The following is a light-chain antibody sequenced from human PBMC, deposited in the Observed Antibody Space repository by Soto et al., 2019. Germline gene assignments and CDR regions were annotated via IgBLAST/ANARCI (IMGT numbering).Light chain of an antibody. CDR2: GAS. CDR3: QQYNNCPHWT. V-gene: IGKV3-15*01. Sequence: EIVMTQSPATLSVSPGERATLSCRASQSVSSNLAWYQQKPGQAPRLLIYGASTRATGIPARFSGSGSGTEFNLAISSLQSEDFAIYCCQQYNNCPHWTFVQGTMVEIK. CDR1: QSVSSN. J-gene: IGKJ1*01.